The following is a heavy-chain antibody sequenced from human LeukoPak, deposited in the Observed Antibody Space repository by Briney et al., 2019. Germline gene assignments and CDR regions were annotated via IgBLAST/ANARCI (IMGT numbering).Heavy chain of an antibody. CDR2: IYSGGST. D-gene: IGHD3-22*01. V-gene: IGHV3-53*01. Sequence: PGGPLRLSCAASGFTVSSNYMSWVRQAPGKGLEWVSVIYSGGSTYYADSVKGRFTISRDNSKNTLYLQMNSLRAEDTAVYYCARGFDSSGYGHFDYWGQGTLVTVSS. J-gene: IGHJ4*02. CDR1: GFTVSSNY. CDR3: ARGFDSSGYGHFDY.